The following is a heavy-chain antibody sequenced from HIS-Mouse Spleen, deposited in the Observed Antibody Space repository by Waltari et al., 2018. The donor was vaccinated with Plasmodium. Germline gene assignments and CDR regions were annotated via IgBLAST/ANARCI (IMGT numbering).Heavy chain of an antibody. CDR1: GYTFTGYY. V-gene: IGHV1-2*02. D-gene: IGHD6-13*01. Sequence: QVQLVQSGAEVKKPGASVKVSCKASGYTFTGYYMHWVRQAPGHRLEWMGWINPNSGGTNYAQKFQGRVTMTRDTSISTAYMELSRLRSDDTAVYYCARVLGYKAAAGTFVEYFQHWGQGTLVTVSS. CDR2: INPNSGGT. J-gene: IGHJ1*01. CDR3: ARVLGYKAAAGTFVEYFQH.